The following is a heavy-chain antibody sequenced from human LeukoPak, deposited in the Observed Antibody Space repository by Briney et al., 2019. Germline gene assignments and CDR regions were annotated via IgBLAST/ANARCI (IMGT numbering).Heavy chain of an antibody. CDR2: IKQDGSEK. CDR1: GFTFNKFW. J-gene: IGHJ6*03. CDR3: ARDPRSKTIAAALGYYYYMDV. Sequence: GGSLRLSCAASGFTFNKFWMTWVRQAPGKGLEWVANIKQDGSEKYYVDSVKGRFTISRDNAKNSLYLQMNSLRADDTAVYYCARDPRSKTIAAALGYYYYMDVWGKGTTVTISS. V-gene: IGHV3-7*01. D-gene: IGHD6-13*01.